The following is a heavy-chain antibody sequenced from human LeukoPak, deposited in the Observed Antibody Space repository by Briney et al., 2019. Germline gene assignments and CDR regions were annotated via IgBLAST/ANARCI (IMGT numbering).Heavy chain of an antibody. CDR3: SRNGGAPPYDSTRWYYYMDV. V-gene: IGHV3-7*01. CDR1: GFTFSSYW. D-gene: IGHD3-22*01. Sequence: PGGSLRLSCAASGFTFSSYWMSWVRQAPGKGLEWVANIKQDGSEKYYVDSVKGRFTISRDNAKNSLYLQMNSLRAEDTAVYYRSRNGGAPPYDSTRWYYYMDVWGKGTTVTVSS. J-gene: IGHJ6*03. CDR2: IKQDGSEK.